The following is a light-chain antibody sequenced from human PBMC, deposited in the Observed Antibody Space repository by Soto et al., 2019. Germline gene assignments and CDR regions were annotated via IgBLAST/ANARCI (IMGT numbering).Light chain of an antibody. Sequence: DIVSTQFPGTLSLSPGERATLSCRASQSVGSNYLAWYQQRPGQPPNLLIFGASHRAPDIPDRFSGSGSGTDFTLTISRLEPEDFAVYYCQQYGGSVQTFGQGTKVDIK. J-gene: IGKJ1*01. V-gene: IGKV3-20*01. CDR1: QSVGSNY. CDR2: GAS. CDR3: QQYGGSVQT.